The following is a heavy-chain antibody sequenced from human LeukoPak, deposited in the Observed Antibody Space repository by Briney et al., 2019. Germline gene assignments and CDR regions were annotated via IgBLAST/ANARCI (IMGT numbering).Heavy chain of an antibody. CDR3: ARDNGPDKFGVAPHGNAFDI. V-gene: IGHV3-21*01. Sequence: GGSLRLSCAASGFTFSSYSMNWVRQAPGKGLEWVSSISSSSSYIYYADSVKGRFTISRDNAKNSLYLQMNSLRAEDTAVYYCARDNGPDKFGVAPHGNAFDIWGQGTMVTVSS. CDR2: ISSSSSYI. J-gene: IGHJ3*02. D-gene: IGHD3-3*01. CDR1: GFTFSSYS.